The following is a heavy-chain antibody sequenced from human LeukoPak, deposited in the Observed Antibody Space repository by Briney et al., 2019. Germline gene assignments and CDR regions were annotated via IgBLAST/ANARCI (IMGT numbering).Heavy chain of an antibody. CDR3: ARGLYDSSGYSY. J-gene: IGHJ4*02. V-gene: IGHV3-21*01. CDR2: ISSSSYI. CDR1: GFTFSSYS. D-gene: IGHD3-22*01. Sequence: YPGGSLRLSCAASGFTFSSYSMNWVRQAPGKGLEWVSSISSSSYIYYADSVKGRFTISRDNAKNSLYLQMNSLRAEDTAVYYCARGLYDSSGYSYWGQGTLVTVSS.